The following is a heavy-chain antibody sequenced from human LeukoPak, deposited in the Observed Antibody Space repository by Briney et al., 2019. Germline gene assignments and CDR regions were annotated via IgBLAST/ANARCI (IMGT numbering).Heavy chain of an antibody. CDR2: IYGSGST. J-gene: IGHJ4*02. CDR1: GGSISSYY. D-gene: IGHD6-19*01. V-gene: IGHV4-59*08. Sequence: SETLSLTCTVSGGSISSYYWSWIRQPPGKGLGWIGHIYGSGSTNYNPSLKSRVTLSVDTSKNQFSLKLTSVTAADTAVYYCARHVEQWLTPFDYWGQGTLVTVSS. CDR3: ARHVEQWLTPFDY.